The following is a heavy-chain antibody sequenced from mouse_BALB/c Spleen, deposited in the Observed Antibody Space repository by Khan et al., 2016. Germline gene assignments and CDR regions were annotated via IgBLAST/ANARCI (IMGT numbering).Heavy chain of an antibody. Sequence: QIQLVQSGAELARPGASVKLSCKASGYTFTSYWMQWVKQRPGQGLEWIGAIYPGDGDTRYTQKFKGKATLTADKSSSTAYMQISSLASEDSAVYYCARGGVITTPFAYWGQGTLVTVSA. V-gene: IGHV1-87*01. CDR3: ARGGVITTPFAY. CDR1: GYTFTSYW. J-gene: IGHJ3*01. D-gene: IGHD2-4*01. CDR2: IYPGDGDT.